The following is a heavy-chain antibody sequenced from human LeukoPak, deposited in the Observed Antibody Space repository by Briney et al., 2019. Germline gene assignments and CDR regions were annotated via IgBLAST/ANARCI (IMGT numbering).Heavy chain of an antibody. V-gene: IGHV3-7*01. CDR3: AREHYFYYMDG. J-gene: IGHJ6*03. CDR2: VNQGGTQK. Sequence: GGSLRLSCAASGFNFSSQWMSWVRQAPGKGLEWVANVNQGGTQKYYVDSVKGRFTISRDNAENSLYLQMNSLRAEDTAVYYCAREHYFYYMDGWGKGTTVTISS. CDR1: GFNFSSQW.